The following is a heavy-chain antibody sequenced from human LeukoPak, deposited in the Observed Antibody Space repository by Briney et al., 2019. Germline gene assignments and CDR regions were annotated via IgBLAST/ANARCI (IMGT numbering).Heavy chain of an antibody. V-gene: IGHV1-18*01. CDR3: ARDLPVTISANYYGMDV. J-gene: IGHJ6*02. Sequence: GASVKVSCKGSGYTFTSYGISWVRQAPGQGGEWMGWISAYNGNTNYAQKLQCRVTMTTDTSTSTPYMELRSLRSDDTAVYYCARDLPVTISANYYGMDVWGQGTTVTVSS. CDR1: GYTFTSYG. CDR2: ISAYNGNT. D-gene: IGHD3-3*01.